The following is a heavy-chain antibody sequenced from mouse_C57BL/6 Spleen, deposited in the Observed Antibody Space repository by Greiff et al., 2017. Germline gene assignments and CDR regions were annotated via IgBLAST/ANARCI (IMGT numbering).Heavy chain of an antibody. CDR1: GYTFTDYY. CDR2: IYPGSGNT. V-gene: IGHV1-76*01. Sequence: VQLQESGAELVRPGASVKLSCKASGYTFTDYYINWVKQRPGQGLEWIARIYPGSGNTYYNEKFKGKATLTAEKSSSTAYMQLSSLTSEDSAVYFCAREGRTGPFAYWGQGTLVTVSA. D-gene: IGHD3-3*01. J-gene: IGHJ3*01. CDR3: AREGRTGPFAY.